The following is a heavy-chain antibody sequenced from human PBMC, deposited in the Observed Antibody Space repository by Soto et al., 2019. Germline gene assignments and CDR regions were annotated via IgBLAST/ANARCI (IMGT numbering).Heavy chain of an antibody. CDR2: ISGGSSDI. V-gene: IGHV3-21*01. CDR1: GLTFSRYS. Sequence: GGSLRLSCAASGLTFSRYSMNWVRQAPGKGLEWVSSISGGSSDIYYADSVKGRFTISRDDAKNSVYLQIDSLRDEDTALYYCSRSPEVGVRGAYWGQGTLVTVSS. CDR3: SRSPEVGVRGAY. D-gene: IGHD3-16*01. J-gene: IGHJ4*02.